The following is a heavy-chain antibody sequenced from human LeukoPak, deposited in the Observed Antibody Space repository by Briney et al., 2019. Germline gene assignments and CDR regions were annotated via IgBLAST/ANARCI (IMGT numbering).Heavy chain of an antibody. V-gene: IGHV3-21*01. CDR3: AKAYYDSSGYSYYFDY. CDR2: ISGSSSYM. D-gene: IGHD3-22*01. J-gene: IGHJ4*02. CDR1: GFPFSAYS. Sequence: GGSLRLSCAASGFPFSAYSMNWVRQAPGKGLEWVSSISGSSSYMFYADSVKGRFTISRDNAKNSLYLQMNSLRAEDTAVYYCAKAYYDSSGYSYYFDYWGQGTLVTVSS.